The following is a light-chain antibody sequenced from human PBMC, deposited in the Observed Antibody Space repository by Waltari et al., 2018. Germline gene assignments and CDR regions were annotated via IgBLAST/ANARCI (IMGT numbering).Light chain of an antibody. CDR1: QDISIW. CDR3: QHHISAPPWT. Sequence: DIQMTQSPSSLSASVGDRVTITCRASQDISIWLAWYQQKPGKAPKLLIYRASSSQSGVPSRFSGTGSGTDFTLTISSLQPEDFAIYYCQHHISAPPWTFGQGTKVEIK. J-gene: IGKJ1*01. V-gene: IGKV1-12*01. CDR2: RAS.